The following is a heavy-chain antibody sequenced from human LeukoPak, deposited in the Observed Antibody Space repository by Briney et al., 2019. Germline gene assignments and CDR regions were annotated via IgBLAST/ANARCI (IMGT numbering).Heavy chain of an antibody. CDR2: ISSSSSYI. J-gene: IGHJ4*02. V-gene: IGHV3-21*01. D-gene: IGHD4-17*01. CDR1: GFTFSSYS. CDR3: AREVSEYGGYFDY. Sequence: GGSLRLSCAASGFTFSSYSMNWERQAQGKGPAWVSSISSSSSYIYYADSVKGLFTISRDNAKNSLYLQMNSLRAEDTAVYYCAREVSEYGGYFDYWGQGTLVTVSS.